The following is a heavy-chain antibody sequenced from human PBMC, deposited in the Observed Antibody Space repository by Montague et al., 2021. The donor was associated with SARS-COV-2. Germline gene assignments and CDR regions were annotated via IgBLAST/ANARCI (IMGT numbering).Heavy chain of an antibody. V-gene: IGHV3-73*01. CDR2: IRRRTNNKES. CDR3: TRQTDSCHDY. Sequence: SLRLSCAASGFNLRDYHIHWVRQAPGKGLEWVCHIRRRTNNKESVYTVAVKGRFTISRDNYENMAYLQMNRPKNEDTAVYYCTRQTDSCHDYWGHGTLVTVSS. J-gene: IGHJ4*01. CDR1: GFNLRDYH. D-gene: IGHD2-2*01.